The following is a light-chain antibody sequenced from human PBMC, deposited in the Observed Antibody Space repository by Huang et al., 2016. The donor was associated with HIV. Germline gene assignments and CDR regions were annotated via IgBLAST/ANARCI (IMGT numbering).Light chain of an antibody. CDR3: QQYYLYPWT. CDR2: SVS. CDR1: QDASNY. J-gene: IGKJ1*01. Sequence: AIRITQSPSSLSASTGDRVTITCRASQDASNYLAWYQQKPGRAPNLVMYSVSTLQGGVPSRFSGNGSATDFSLTINCLQSEDFATYYCQQYYLYPWTFGQGTKVEI. V-gene: IGKV1-8*01.